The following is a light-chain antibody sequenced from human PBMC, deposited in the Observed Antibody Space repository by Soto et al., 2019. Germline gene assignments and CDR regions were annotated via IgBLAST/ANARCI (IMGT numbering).Light chain of an antibody. V-gene: IGLV1-44*01. Sequence: QSALTQPPSASRTPGQRVTISCSGSSSNIGSNTVNWYQQRPGTAPKLLIYSNSERPSGVRDRFSGCKSGTSASLAITGLHSVDEADFDCAAWDDSLNAYVIGTGTKVTVL. CDR1: SSNIGSNT. CDR2: SNS. CDR3: AAWDDSLNAYV. J-gene: IGLJ1*01.